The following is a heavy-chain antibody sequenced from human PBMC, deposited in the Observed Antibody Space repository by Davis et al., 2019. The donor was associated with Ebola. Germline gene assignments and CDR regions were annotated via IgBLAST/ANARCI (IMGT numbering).Heavy chain of an antibody. J-gene: IGHJ4*01. Sequence: SVTVSRMRSLFTVINSVMQWLRQARGKRLEWIGWIVVGWCNTNYAQKFQGRVTITSDMSTSTSYLDLSNLGFEDTAVYYWAASAGKVVKFDYWGQGTLVTVSA. CDR3: AASAGKVVKFDY. CDR1: LFTVINSV. V-gene: IGHV1-58*02. D-gene: IGHD1-14*01. CDR2: IVVGWCNT.